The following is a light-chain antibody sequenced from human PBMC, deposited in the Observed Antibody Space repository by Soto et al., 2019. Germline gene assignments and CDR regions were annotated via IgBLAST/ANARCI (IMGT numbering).Light chain of an antibody. V-gene: IGKV1-8*01. CDR3: QHYNTYAT. CDR1: QGISSY. Sequence: PSSLSASTVDRVTITWRASQGISSYLAWYQQKPGKAPKLLIYAASTLQSGVPSRFSGSGSGTDFTLTISCLQSDDFATYFCQHYNTYATFGQGTRLEIK. J-gene: IGKJ5*01. CDR2: AAS.